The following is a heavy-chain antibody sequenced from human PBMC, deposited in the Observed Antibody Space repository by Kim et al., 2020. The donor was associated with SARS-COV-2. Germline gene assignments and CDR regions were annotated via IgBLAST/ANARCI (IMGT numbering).Heavy chain of an antibody. Sequence: ADAVMDRLTITRDNSKNTLYLRMNSRRAEDTAVYYCARDRSGSYRGVCDYWGQGTLVTVSS. CDR3: ARDRSGSYRGVCDY. V-gene: IGHV3-30*01. D-gene: IGHD1-26*01. J-gene: IGHJ4*02.